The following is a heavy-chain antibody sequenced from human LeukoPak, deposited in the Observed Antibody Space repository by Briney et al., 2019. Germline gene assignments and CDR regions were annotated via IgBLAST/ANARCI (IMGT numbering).Heavy chain of an antibody. J-gene: IGHJ6*02. V-gene: IGHV1-2*02. D-gene: IGHD3-10*01. CDR2: INPNSGGT. Sequence: ASVKVSCKASGGTFSSYAISWVRQAPGQGLEWMGWINPNSGGTNYAQKFQGRVTMTRDTSISTAYMELSRLRSDDTAVYYCARDKFGETYYYYYGMDVWGQGTTVTVSS. CDR1: GGTFSSYA. CDR3: ARDKFGETYYYYYGMDV.